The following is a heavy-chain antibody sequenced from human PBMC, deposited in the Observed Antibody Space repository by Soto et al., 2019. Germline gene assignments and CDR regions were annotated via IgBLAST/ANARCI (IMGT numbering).Heavy chain of an antibody. V-gene: IGHV3-7*01. J-gene: IGHJ6*02. CDR2: IKQDGSEK. D-gene: IGHD3-3*01. Sequence: GGSLRLACAASGFTFSSYWMSWVRQAPGKGLEWVANIKQDGSEKYYVDSVKGRFTISRDNAKNSLYLQMNSLRAEDTAVYYCARDRYSYYDFWSGSLPYYYFGMDVWGQGTTVTVSS. CDR3: ARDRYSYYDFWSGSLPYYYFGMDV. CDR1: GFTFSSYW.